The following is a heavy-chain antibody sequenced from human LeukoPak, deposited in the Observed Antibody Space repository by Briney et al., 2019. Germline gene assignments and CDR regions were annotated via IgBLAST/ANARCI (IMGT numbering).Heavy chain of an antibody. Sequence: GGSLRLSCAASGFTFSSYAMSWVRQAPGKGLEGVSAISGSGGSTHYADSVKGRFTISRDNSKNTLYLQMNSLRAEDTAVYYCAKSVVPAAIDPDAFDIWGQGTMVTVSS. CDR3: AKSVVPAAIDPDAFDI. J-gene: IGHJ3*02. V-gene: IGHV3-23*01. CDR2: ISGSGGST. D-gene: IGHD2-2*01. CDR1: GFTFSSYA.